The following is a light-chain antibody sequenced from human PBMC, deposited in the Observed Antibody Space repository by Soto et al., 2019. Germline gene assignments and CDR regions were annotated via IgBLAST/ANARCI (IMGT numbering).Light chain of an antibody. J-gene: IGKJ1*01. Sequence: DIQMTQSPSSLSASAGDRVTITCRASLAISSYLNWYQQKPGKAPKLLIYAASTLHSGVPSRFSGSGSGTEFTLTITSLQTEDFAAYYCQQLYTYPLTFGPGTKVDTK. CDR1: LAISSY. CDR3: QQLYTYPLT. CDR2: AAS. V-gene: IGKV1-9*01.